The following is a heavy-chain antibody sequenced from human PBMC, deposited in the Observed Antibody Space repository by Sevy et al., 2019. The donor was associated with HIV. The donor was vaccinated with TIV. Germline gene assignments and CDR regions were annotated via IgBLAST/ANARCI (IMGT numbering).Heavy chain of an antibody. Sequence: SETLSLTCAVSGGSVSSDNYYWTWIRQHPGKGLEWIGYIYHLGNTSSNPSLKSRVTISVDTSKNQFSLKLRSVTAADTAVYFCARGAGYCSNGVCYTGWFDPWGQGTLVTVSS. CDR1: GGSVSSDNYY. V-gene: IGHV4-31*11. CDR3: ARGAGYCSNGVCYTGWFDP. CDR2: IYHLGNT. D-gene: IGHD2-8*01. J-gene: IGHJ5*02.